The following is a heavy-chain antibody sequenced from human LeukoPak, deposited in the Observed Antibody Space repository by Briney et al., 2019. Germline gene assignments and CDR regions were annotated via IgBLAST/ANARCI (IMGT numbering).Heavy chain of an antibody. J-gene: IGHJ6*02. V-gene: IGHV4-31*03. Sequence: SETLSLTCTVSGGSISSGDYYWSWIRQHPGKGLEWIGYIYYSGSTYYNPSLKSRVTISVDTSKNQFSLKLSSVTAADTAVYYCARDSRRTTIFGVVIKPRGYYGMDVWGQGTTVTVSS. CDR1: GGSISSGDYY. CDR3: ARDSRRTTIFGVVIKPRGYYGMDV. CDR2: IYYSGST. D-gene: IGHD3-3*01.